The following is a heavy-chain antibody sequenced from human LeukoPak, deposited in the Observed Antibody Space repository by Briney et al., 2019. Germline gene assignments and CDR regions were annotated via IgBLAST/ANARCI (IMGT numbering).Heavy chain of an antibody. CDR2: ISGGGWTT. Sequence: GGSLRLSCAASGFTFNNYAMNWVRQARGKGLEWVSSISGGGWTTYYADSAKGRFTISRDNSQNTLYLQMNSLRAEDTAVYYCARDYADYVGYFFFDYWGEGTLVTVSS. D-gene: IGHD4-17*01. CDR3: ARDYADYVGYFFFDY. CDR1: GFTFNNYA. V-gene: IGHV3-23*01. J-gene: IGHJ4*02.